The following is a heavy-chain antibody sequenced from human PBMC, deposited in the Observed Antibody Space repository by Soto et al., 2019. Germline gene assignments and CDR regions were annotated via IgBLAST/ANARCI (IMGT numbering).Heavy chain of an antibody. J-gene: IGHJ1*01. D-gene: IGHD2-2*01. CDR1: GGSFSGYY. Sequence: PSETLSLTCAVYGGSFSGYYWSWIRQPPGKGLEWIGEINHSGSTNYNPSLKGRVTISVDTSKNQFSLKLSSVTAADTAVYYCGRGSIVVVPAAMRGYFQHWGQGTLVTV. CDR3: GRGSIVVVPAAMRGYFQH. CDR2: INHSGST. V-gene: IGHV4-34*01.